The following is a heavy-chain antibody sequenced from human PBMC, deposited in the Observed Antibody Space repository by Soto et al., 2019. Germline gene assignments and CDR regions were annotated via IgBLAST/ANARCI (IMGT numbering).Heavy chain of an antibody. CDR2: IYSGGST. Sequence: VGSLRLSCAASWFTVGSNYMSWVRQAPGKGLEWVSVIYSGGSTYYADSVKGRFTISRDSSKNTLYLQMNSLRAEDTAVYYCAREAFTIFGVVYYYYGMDVWGQGTTVTVSS. J-gene: IGHJ6*02. CDR1: WFTVGSNY. CDR3: AREAFTIFGVVYYYYGMDV. V-gene: IGHV3-53*01. D-gene: IGHD3-3*01.